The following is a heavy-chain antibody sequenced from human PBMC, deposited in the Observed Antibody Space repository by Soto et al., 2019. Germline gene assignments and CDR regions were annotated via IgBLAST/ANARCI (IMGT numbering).Heavy chain of an antibody. D-gene: IGHD6-6*01. J-gene: IGHJ6*02. CDR1: GFTFSSYG. CDR3: ARGEQLVTHYYYYGMDV. Sequence: GGSLRLSCAASGFTFSSYGMHWVRQAPGKGPEWVAVIWYDGSNKYYADSVKGRFTISRDNSKNTLYLQMNSLRAEDTAVYYCARGEQLVTHYYYYGMDVWGQGTTVTVSS. V-gene: IGHV3-33*01. CDR2: IWYDGSNK.